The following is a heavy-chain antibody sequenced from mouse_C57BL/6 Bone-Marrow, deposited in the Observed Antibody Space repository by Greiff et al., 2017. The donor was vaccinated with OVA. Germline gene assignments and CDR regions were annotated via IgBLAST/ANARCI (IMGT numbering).Heavy chain of an antibody. CDR2: ISSSGST. D-gene: IGHD2-1*01. J-gene: IGHJ3*01. V-gene: IGHV3-4*01. CDR1: GYSITNGNHW. CDR3: AREDGNYGFAY. Sequence: EVKVEESGPALVKPSQPVSLTCTVTGYSITNGNHWWNWIRQVSGSKLEWIGYISSSGSTDSNPSLKSRISITRDTSKNQLFLQLNSVTTEDIATYYCAREDGNYGFAYWGQGTLVTVSA.